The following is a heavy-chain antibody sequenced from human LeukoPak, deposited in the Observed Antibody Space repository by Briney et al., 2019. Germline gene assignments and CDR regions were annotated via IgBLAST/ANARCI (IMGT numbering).Heavy chain of an antibody. Sequence: ASVKVSRKASGYTFTGYYMHWVRQAPGQGLEWMGWINPNSGGTNYAQKFQGRVTMTRDTSISTAYMELSRLRSDDTAVYYCATSFWSGYYWDYWGQGTLVTVSS. J-gene: IGHJ4*02. D-gene: IGHD3-3*01. CDR2: INPNSGGT. CDR1: GYTFTGYY. V-gene: IGHV1-2*02. CDR3: ATSFWSGYYWDY.